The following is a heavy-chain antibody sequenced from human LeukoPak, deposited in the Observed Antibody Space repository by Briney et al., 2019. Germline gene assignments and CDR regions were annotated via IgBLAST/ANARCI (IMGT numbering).Heavy chain of an antibody. Sequence: ASVKVSCKASGYTFTGYYMHWVRQAPGQGLEWMGWINPNSGGTNYAQKFQGRVTMTRDTSISTAYMELSRLRSDDTAVYYCARDSQTPPQNYYYYMDVWGKGTTVTVSS. V-gene: IGHV1-2*02. CDR1: GYTFTGYY. CDR3: ARDSQTPPQNYYYYMDV. J-gene: IGHJ6*03. CDR2: INPNSGGT.